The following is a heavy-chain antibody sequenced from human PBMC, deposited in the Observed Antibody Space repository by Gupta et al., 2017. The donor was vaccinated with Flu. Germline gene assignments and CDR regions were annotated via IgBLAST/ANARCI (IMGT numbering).Heavy chain of an antibody. D-gene: IGHD2-8*01. CDR3: ARDGPYCTNGVCYTGKDY. Sequence: KGLEWVSYISSRGITIYYADSVKGRFTISRDNAKNSLYLQMNSLRAEDTAVYYCARDGPYCTNGVCYTGKDYWGQGTLVTVSS. V-gene: IGHV3-48*03. J-gene: IGHJ4*02. CDR2: ISSRGITI.